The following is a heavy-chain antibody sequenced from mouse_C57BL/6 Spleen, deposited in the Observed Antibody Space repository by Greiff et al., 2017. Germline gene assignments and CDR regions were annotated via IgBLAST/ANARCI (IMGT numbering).Heavy chain of an antibody. D-gene: IGHD1-1*01. CDR3: ALRFITTVVANIDY. Sequence: EVQLQQSGAELVKPGASVKLSCTASGFNIKDYYMHWVKQRTEQGLAWIGRIDPEDGETKYAPKFQGKATITADTSSTPAYLQLSSLTSEDTVVYYCALRFITTVVANIDYWGQGTTLTVSS. CDR2: IDPEDGET. J-gene: IGHJ2*01. CDR1: GFNIKDYY. V-gene: IGHV14-2*01.